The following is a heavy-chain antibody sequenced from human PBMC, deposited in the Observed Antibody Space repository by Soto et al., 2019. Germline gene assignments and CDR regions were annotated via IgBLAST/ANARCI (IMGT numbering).Heavy chain of an antibody. V-gene: IGHV3-23*01. J-gene: IGHJ4*02. CDR1: GFTFSNYA. CDR3: KKDSCSWRFPYYFDN. CDR2: LSGGGDST. Sequence: GGSLRLSCAASGFTFSNYAMSWVRQAPGKGLEWVSALSGGGDSTYYTDSVQGRITTSRDNTKNTQHLQMSSRRVEDAAVYYCKKDSCSWRFPYYFDNWGQGTLVTVSS. D-gene: IGHD6-13*01.